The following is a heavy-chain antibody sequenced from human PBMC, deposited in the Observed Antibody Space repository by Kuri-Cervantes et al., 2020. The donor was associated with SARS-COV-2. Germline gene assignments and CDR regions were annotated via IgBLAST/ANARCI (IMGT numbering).Heavy chain of an antibody. CDR1: GFTVSSNY. CDR2: IYSGGST. D-gene: IGHD4-17*01. Sequence: GGSLRLSCAASGFTVSSNYMSWVRQAAGQGLEWVSVIYSGGSTYYADSLKGRFTISRDNSKNTLYLQMNSLRAEDTAVYYCARAGVWVTTPPYYCGQGTLVTVSS. V-gene: IGHV3-53*05. J-gene: IGHJ4*02. CDR3: ARAGVWVTTPPYY.